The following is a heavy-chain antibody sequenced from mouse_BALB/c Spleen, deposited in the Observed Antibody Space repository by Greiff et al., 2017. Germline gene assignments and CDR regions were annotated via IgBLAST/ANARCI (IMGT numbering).Heavy chain of an antibody. CDR3: ARGNYYFDY. CDR1: GYAFTNYL. D-gene: IGHD2-1*01. J-gene: IGHJ2*01. V-gene: IGHV1-54*03. CDR2: INPGSGGT. Sequence: QVHVKQSGAELVRPGTSVKVSCKASGYAFTNYLIEWVKQRPGQGLEWIGVINPGSGGTNYNEKFKGKATLTADKSSSTAYMQLSSLTSDDSAVYFCARGNYYFDYWGQGTTLTVSS.